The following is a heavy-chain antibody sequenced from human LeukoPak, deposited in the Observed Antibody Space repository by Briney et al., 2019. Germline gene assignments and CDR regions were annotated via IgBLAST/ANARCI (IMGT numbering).Heavy chain of an antibody. D-gene: IGHD6-19*01. J-gene: IGHJ4*02. Sequence: GGSLRLSCAASGFTFSSYAMSWVRQAPGKGLEWVSAISGSGGSTYYADSVKGRSTISRDNAKNSLYLQMNSLRAEDTAVYYCASRRWLADFDYWGQGTLVTVSS. CDR1: GFTFSSYA. CDR2: ISGSGGST. V-gene: IGHV3-23*01. CDR3: ASRRWLADFDY.